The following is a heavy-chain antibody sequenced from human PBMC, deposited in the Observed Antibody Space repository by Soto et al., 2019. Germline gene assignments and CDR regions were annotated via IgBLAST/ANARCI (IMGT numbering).Heavy chain of an antibody. Sequence: SETLSLTCAVYGGSFSGYYWSWIRQPPGKGLEWIGEINHSGSTNYNPSLKSRVTISVDTSKNQFSLKLSSVTAADTAVYYCARTDSSTHTSYFDYWGEGTLVTVSS. CDR3: ARTDSSTHTSYFDY. CDR1: GGSFSGYY. V-gene: IGHV4-34*01. CDR2: INHSGST. J-gene: IGHJ4*02. D-gene: IGHD2-2*01.